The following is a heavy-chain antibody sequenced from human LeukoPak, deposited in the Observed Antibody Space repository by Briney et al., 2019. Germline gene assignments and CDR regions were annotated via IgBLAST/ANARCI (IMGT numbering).Heavy chain of an antibody. J-gene: IGHJ6*02. CDR3: ARFHADYFYTYGMDV. V-gene: IGHV1-2*02. CDR1: GYTFTGYY. Sequence: ASVKVSCKASGYTFTGYYMHWVRQAPGQGLEWMGWINPNSGGTNYAQKFQGRVTMTRDTSISTAYMELSRLRSDDTAVYYCARFHADYFYTYGMDVWGQGTTVTVSS. CDR2: INPNSGGT. D-gene: IGHD2/OR15-2a*01.